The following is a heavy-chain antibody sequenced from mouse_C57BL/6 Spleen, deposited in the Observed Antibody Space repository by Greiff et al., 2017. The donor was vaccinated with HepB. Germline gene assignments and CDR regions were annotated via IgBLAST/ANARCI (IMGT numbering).Heavy chain of an antibody. D-gene: IGHD3-2*02. V-gene: IGHV2-2*01. CDR1: GFSLTSYG. CDR3: ARNGDSSGPFAY. Sequence: VQLQQSGPGLVQPSPCLSITCTASGFSLTSYGVHWVRQSPGKGLEWLGVIWRGGSTDYNAAFLSRLSISKDNSKSQVFFKMNSLQADDTAIYYCARNGDSSGPFAYWGQGTLVTVSA. CDR2: IWRGGST. J-gene: IGHJ3*01.